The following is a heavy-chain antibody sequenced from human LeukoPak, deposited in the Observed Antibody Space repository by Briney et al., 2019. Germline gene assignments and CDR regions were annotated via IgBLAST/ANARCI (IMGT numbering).Heavy chain of an antibody. D-gene: IGHD6-13*01. CDR2: ISWNSGSI. Sequence: PGRSLRLSCAASGVTFDDYSMHWVRQAPGKGLEWVSGISWNSGSIVYADSVKGRFTISRDRTKNSLYPQMNSLRAEDMALYYCARGNGYSTSGYVDYWGQGTLVTVSS. CDR1: GVTFDDYS. CDR3: ARGNGYSTSGYVDY. J-gene: IGHJ4*02. V-gene: IGHV3-9*03.